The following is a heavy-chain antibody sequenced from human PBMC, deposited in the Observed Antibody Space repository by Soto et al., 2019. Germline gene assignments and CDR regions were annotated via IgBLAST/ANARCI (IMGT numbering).Heavy chain of an antibody. CDR3: GRHSGYGDYPGADAFDI. J-gene: IGHJ3*02. Sequence: SETLSLTCTVSGGSISNYYWSWIRQPPGKGLEWIGYMFYSGSTNYNPSLKSRVTISVDPSQNRFSLRLSSVTAADTAVYYCGRHSGYGDYPGADAFDIWGQGTMVTVSS. V-gene: IGHV4-59*08. CDR1: GGSISNYY. CDR2: MFYSGST. D-gene: IGHD4-17*01.